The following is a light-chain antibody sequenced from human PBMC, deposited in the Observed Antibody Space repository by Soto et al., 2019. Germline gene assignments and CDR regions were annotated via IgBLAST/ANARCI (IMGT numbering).Light chain of an antibody. Sequence: QSALTQPASVFGSPGQSITISCTGTSSDVGGYEYVSWYQQFPGKAPKLVIFDVSNRPSGVSDRFSGSKSGNTASLTISGLQAEDEAEYHCSSYTSSSVYVFGTGTKVTVL. CDR1: SSDVGGYEY. CDR3: SSYTSSSVYV. V-gene: IGLV2-14*03. CDR2: DVS. J-gene: IGLJ1*01.